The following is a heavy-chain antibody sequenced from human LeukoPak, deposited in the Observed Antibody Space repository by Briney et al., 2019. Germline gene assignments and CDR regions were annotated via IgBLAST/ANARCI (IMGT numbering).Heavy chain of an antibody. CDR1: GYTFTSYA. V-gene: IGHV1-3*01. CDR3: ARASGSYYYYYYMDV. J-gene: IGHJ6*03. D-gene: IGHD1-26*01. Sequence: ASVKVSCKASGYTFTSYAMHWVRQAPGQRLEWMGWINAGNGNTKYSQEFQGRVTITRDTSASTAYMELSSLRSDDTAVYYCARASGSYYYYYYMDVWGKGTTVTVSS. CDR2: INAGNGNT.